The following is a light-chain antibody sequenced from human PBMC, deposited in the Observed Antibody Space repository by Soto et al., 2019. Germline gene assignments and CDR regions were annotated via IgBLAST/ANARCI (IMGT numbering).Light chain of an antibody. CDR1: SSDVGDYNY. CDR3: CSFAGSYTLWV. Sequence: QSALTQPRSVSGSPGQSVTISCTGTSSDVGDYNYVSWYQQYPGKAPKLVIYDVSKRPSGVPDRFSGSKSGNTASLTISGLQAEDEADYYCCSFAGSYTLWVFGGGTQLTVL. V-gene: IGLV2-11*01. CDR2: DVS. J-gene: IGLJ3*02.